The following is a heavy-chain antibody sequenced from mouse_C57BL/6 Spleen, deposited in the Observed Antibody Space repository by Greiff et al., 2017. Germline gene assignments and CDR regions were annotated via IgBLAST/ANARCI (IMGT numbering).Heavy chain of an antibody. J-gene: IGHJ3*01. Sequence: QVQLQQPGAELVKPGASVKMSCKASGYTFTSYWLTWVKQSPGQGLEWIGDIYPGSGSTNYNERFKSKATRTVDTSSSTADMQLSSLTSEDSAVSDCALDYGYDEGFAYWGQGTLVTVSA. CDR3: ALDYGYDEGFAY. V-gene: IGHV1-55*01. D-gene: IGHD2-2*01. CDR2: IYPGSGST. CDR1: GYTFTSYW.